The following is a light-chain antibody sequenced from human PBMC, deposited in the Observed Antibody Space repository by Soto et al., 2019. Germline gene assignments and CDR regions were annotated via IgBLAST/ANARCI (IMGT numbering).Light chain of an antibody. CDR3: QQYGSSPIT. CDR1: QSVGNNY. Sequence: EIVLAHSPDTLSLSPGERATLSCRASQSVGNNYLAWYQQRPGQAPRLVIYGASNRATGIPDRFSGSGSGTDFTLTISRLEPEDFAVYYCQQYGSSPITFGQGTRLEIK. CDR2: GAS. V-gene: IGKV3-20*01. J-gene: IGKJ5*01.